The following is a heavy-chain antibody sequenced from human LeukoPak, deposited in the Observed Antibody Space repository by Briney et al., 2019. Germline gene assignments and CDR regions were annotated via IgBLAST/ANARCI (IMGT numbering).Heavy chain of an antibody. CDR2: IGATGDT. J-gene: IGHJ3*02. V-gene: IGHV3-13*01. CDR1: GLTFSSYD. Sequence: PGGSLRLPCVASGLTFSSYDMHWIRQAPGKGLEWVSSIGATGDTYYAGSVKGRFTISRENAKKSVYLQMSSLSAGDTAVYFRVLGAYWNDDKNAFHIWGPGTMVTVSS. CDR3: VLGAYWNDDKNAFHI. D-gene: IGHD1-1*01.